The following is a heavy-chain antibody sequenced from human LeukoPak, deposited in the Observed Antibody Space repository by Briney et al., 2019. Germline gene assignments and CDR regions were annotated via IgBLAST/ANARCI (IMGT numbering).Heavy chain of an antibody. CDR1: GGTFSSYA. D-gene: IGHD5-24*01. Sequence: GASVKVSCKASGGTFSSYAISWVRQAPGQGLEWMGGIIPILGIANYAQKFQGRVTITADKSTSTAYMELSSLRSEDTAVYYCAREGIRRDGYNGPIDYWGQGTLVTVSS. V-gene: IGHV1-69*10. CDR3: AREGIRRDGYNGPIDY. CDR2: IIPILGIA. J-gene: IGHJ4*02.